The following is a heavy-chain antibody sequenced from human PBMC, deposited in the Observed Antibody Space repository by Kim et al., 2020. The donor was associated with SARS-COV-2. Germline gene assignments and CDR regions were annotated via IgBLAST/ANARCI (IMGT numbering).Heavy chain of an antibody. J-gene: IGHJ5*01. Sequence: SETLSLTCSVSGGSISSIDYYWSWIRQSPGKGLEWIGRIYNTGSTDYNPSLKSRISMSVDTSKNQFSLKLRSVTAADTAVYYCAGGPLGGGSWFDPWGEGTLVS. V-gene: IGHV4-30-4*01. CDR3: AGGPLGGGSWFDP. CDR1: GGSISSIDYY. D-gene: IGHD2-15*01. CDR2: IYNTGST.